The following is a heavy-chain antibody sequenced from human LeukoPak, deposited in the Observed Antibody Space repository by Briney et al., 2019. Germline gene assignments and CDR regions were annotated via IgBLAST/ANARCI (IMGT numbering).Heavy chain of an antibody. V-gene: IGHV4-59*12. Sequence: TSETLSLTCTVSGGSISSYYWSWIRQPPGKGLEWIGEIYHSGSTNYNPSLKSRVTISVDKSKNQFSLKLSSVTAADTAVYYCAREGGIAVAGIGPWGQGTLVTVSS. CDR1: GGSISSYY. D-gene: IGHD6-19*01. CDR3: AREGGIAVAGIGP. CDR2: IYHSGST. J-gene: IGHJ5*02.